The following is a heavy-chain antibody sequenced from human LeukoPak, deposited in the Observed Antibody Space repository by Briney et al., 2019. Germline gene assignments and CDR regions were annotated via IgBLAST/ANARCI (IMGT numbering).Heavy chain of an antibody. CDR2: IYHSGST. D-gene: IGHD1-26*01. CDR1: GGSISSSNW. CDR3: ARAEVVGAHLRSGYFQH. Sequence: SGTLSLTCAVSGGSISSSNWWSWLRHPPGKGLEWLEEIYHSGSTNYNPSLKSRVTISVDKSKNQFSLNVSSVTAADTAVYYCARAEVVGAHLRSGYFQHWGQGTLVIVSS. V-gene: IGHV4-4*02. J-gene: IGHJ1*01.